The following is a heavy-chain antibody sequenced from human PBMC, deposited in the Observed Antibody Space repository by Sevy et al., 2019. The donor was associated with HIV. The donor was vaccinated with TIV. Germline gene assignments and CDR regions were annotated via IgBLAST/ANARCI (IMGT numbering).Heavy chain of an antibody. V-gene: IGHV3-23*01. Sequence: GSLRLSCAASGFTFNNYAMSWARQAPGKGPEWVAFISDSGGSTQYADSVKGRFTISRDNSKNTLYLQLNNLRVGDTALYYGARVPGAPYCYMDVWGKGTTVTVSS. CDR1: GFTFNNYA. CDR3: ARVPGAPYCYMDV. CDR2: ISDSGGST. D-gene: IGHD3-10*01. J-gene: IGHJ6*03.